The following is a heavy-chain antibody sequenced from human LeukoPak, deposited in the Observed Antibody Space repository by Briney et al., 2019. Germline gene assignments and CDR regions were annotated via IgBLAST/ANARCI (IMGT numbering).Heavy chain of an antibody. CDR3: ASPTTGDYSADAFDI. CDR2: INPNSGGT. J-gene: IGHJ3*02. D-gene: IGHD7-27*01. V-gene: IGHV1-2*02. Sequence: ASVKVSCKASGYTFTGYYMHWVRQAPGQGLEWMGWINPNSGGTNYAQKFQGRVTMTRDTSISTAYMELSRLRSDDTAVYYCASPTTGDYSADAFDIWGQGTMVTVSS. CDR1: GYTFTGYY.